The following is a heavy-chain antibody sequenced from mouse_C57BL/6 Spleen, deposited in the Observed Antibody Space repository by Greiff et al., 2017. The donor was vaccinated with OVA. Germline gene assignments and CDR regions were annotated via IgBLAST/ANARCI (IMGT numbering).Heavy chain of an antibody. V-gene: IGHV1-15*01. Sequence: VQLQQSGAELVRPGASVTLSCKASGYTFTDYEMHWVKQTPVHGLEWIGAIDPETGGTAYNQKFKGKAILTADKSSSTAYMELRSLTSEDSAVYYCTRSYYYGSSNWYFDVWGTGTTVTVSS. CDR2: IDPETGGT. J-gene: IGHJ1*03. CDR3: TRSYYYGSSNWYFDV. CDR1: GYTFTDYE. D-gene: IGHD1-1*01.